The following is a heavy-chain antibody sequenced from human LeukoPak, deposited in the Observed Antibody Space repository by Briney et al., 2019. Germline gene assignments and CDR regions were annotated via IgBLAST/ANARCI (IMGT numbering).Heavy chain of an antibody. CDR2: IYYSGST. CDR1: GGSISRYY. V-gene: IGHV4-59*01. J-gene: IGHJ4*02. D-gene: IGHD4-17*01. Sequence: SETLSLTCTVSGGSISRYYWSWIRQPPGKGLEWVGYIYYSGSTNYNPSLKSRVTISVDTSKNQFSLKLSSVTAADTAVYYCASLYGDYVGLAYWGQGTLVTVSS. CDR3: ASLYGDYVGLAY.